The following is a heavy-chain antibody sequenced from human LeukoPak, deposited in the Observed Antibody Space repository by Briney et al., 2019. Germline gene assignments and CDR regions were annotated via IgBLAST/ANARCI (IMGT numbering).Heavy chain of an antibody. J-gene: IGHJ4*02. CDR1: GYTFTSYY. Sequence: ASVKVSCKASGYTFTSYYIHWVRQTPGQGLEWMGIINPSGGSTTYAQKFQGRVTMTRDTSTSTVYMELSSLRSEDTAVYYCARDTEDFDYWGQGTLVTVSS. CDR2: INPSGGST. V-gene: IGHV1-46*01. CDR3: ARDTEDFDY.